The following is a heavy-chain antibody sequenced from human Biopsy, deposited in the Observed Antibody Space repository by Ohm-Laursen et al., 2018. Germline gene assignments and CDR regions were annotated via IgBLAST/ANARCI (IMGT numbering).Heavy chain of an antibody. D-gene: IGHD2/OR15-2a*01. J-gene: IGHJ4*02. Sequence: SVKVSCKASGYSFTSYDISWVRQAPGQGLEWMGWISPYNDKTSYPPKLQDRVTMAADTSTNTAHMELRSLRSDDTAVYYCARVFCTSTTCYGLLDNWGQGTVVTVSS. CDR2: ISPYNDKT. CDR1: GYSFTSYD. V-gene: IGHV1-18*01. CDR3: ARVFCTSTTCYGLLDN.